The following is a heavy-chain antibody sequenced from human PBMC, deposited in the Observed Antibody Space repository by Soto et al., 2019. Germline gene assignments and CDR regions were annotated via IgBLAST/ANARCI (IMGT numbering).Heavy chain of an antibody. CDR1: GFTFSSYS. D-gene: IGHD3-3*01. CDR2: ISSSSSTI. Sequence: PGGSLRLSCAASGFTFSSYSMNWVRQAPGKGLEWVSYISSSSSTIYYADSVKGRFTISRDNAKNSLYLQMNSLRDGDTAVYYCARVSSITIFGVVYYYYYGMDVWGQGTTVTVSS. CDR3: ARVSSITIFGVVYYYYYGMDV. J-gene: IGHJ6*02. V-gene: IGHV3-48*02.